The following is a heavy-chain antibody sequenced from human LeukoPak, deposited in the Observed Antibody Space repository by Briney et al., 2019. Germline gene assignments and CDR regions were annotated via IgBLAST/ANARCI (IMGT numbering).Heavy chain of an antibody. CDR2: IYAGGSS. J-gene: IGHJ4*02. Sequence: GGSLRLSCAASGFTVSSNYMSWVRQAPGKGLQWVSVIYAGGSSYYADSVKGRFTISRDNSKNILFLQMDNLKAEDTALYYCASGVTSGWEYDSHWGQGTLVTVS. D-gene: IGHD6-19*01. CDR1: GFTVSSNY. CDR3: ASGVTSGWEYDSH. V-gene: IGHV3-53*01.